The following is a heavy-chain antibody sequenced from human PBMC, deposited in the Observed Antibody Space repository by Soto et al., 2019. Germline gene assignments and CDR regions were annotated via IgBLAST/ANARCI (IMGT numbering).Heavy chain of an antibody. J-gene: IGHJ4*02. Sequence: SVKVSCKASGGTFSSYAISWVRQAPGQGLEWMGGIIPIFGTANYAQKFQGRVTITADESTSTAYMELSSLRSEDTAVYYCARGPILRHKLGYSSGWYGNYWGQGTLVTVSS. V-gene: IGHV1-69*13. CDR3: ARGPILRHKLGYSSGWYGNY. CDR2: IIPIFGTA. D-gene: IGHD6-19*01. CDR1: GGTFSSYA.